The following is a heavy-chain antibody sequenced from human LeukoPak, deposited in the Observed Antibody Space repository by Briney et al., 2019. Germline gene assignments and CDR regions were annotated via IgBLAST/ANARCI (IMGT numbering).Heavy chain of an antibody. Sequence: GGSLRLSCAASGSAFSTSGMNWVRQAPGKGLEGVSYISSSSNFISYGDSMRGRFTISRDNAQNSLYLQMNSLRAEDTAVYYCARIPYSSSSGAFDIWGQGTMVTVSS. D-gene: IGHD6-13*01. J-gene: IGHJ3*02. CDR2: ISSSSNFI. CDR1: GSAFSTSG. CDR3: ARIPYSSSSGAFDI. V-gene: IGHV3-21*01.